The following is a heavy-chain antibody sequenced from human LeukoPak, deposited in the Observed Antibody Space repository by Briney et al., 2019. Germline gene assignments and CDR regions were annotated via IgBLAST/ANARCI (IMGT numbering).Heavy chain of an antibody. CDR1: GFTLRTYW. Sequence: AGSLRLSCVASGFTLRTYWMNWVRQGPGKALLWVARIDRDGTLMTHADSVEGRFTISRDNAQNTVYLQMNDLRDEDTATYYCVRDLGDYWGQGTLVTVSS. J-gene: IGHJ4*02. CDR2: IDRDGTLM. V-gene: IGHV3-74*03. CDR3: VRDLGDY.